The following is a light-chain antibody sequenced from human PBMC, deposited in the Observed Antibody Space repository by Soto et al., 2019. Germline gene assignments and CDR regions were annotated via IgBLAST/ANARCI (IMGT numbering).Light chain of an antibody. Sequence: IVLTQSPGTLSLSPGERATLSCRASQSVSSSYLAWYQQKPGQAPRLLIYGASSRATGIPDRFSGSGSGTDFTLTISRLEPEDFAVYYCQQYGSSPWKFGQGTKWIS. CDR1: QSVSSSY. V-gene: IGKV3-20*01. CDR3: QQYGSSPWK. J-gene: IGKJ1*01. CDR2: GAS.